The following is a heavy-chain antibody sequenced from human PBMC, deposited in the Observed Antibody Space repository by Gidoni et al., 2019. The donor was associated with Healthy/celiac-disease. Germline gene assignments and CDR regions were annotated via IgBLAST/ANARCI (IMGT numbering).Heavy chain of an antibody. CDR2: ISSNSSYI. D-gene: IGHD3-22*01. V-gene: IGHV3-21*01. J-gene: IGHJ4*02. CDR1: GFTFSSYS. Sequence: EVQLVESGGGLVKPGGSLRLSCAASGFTFSSYSMDWVRQAPGKGLEWVSSISSNSSYISYADSVKGRFTISRDNAKNSLYLQMNSLRAEDTAVYYCARDYDSSGYPMDYWGQGTLVTVSS. CDR3: ARDYDSSGYPMDY.